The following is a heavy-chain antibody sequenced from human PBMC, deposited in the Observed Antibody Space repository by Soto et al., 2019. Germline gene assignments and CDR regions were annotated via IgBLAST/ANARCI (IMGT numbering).Heavy chain of an antibody. CDR1: GDSFTSYW. CDR3: ARHGTTSPKYYYYGMDV. V-gene: IGHV5-51*01. J-gene: IGHJ6*02. D-gene: IGHD4-17*01. CDR2: IYPGDSDT. Sequence: PGESRKISCKGSGDSFTSYWIGWVRQMPGKGLEWMGIIYPGDSDTRYSPSFQGQVTISADKSISTAYLQWSSLKASDTAMYYCARHGTTSPKYYYYGMDVWGQGTTVTVSS.